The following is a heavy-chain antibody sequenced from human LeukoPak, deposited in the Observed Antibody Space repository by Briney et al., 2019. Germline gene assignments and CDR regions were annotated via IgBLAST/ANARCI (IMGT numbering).Heavy chain of an antibody. Sequence: AGGSLRLSCAASGFTVSTNFINWVRQAPGKGLEWVSVIYNSGRTFYADSVKGRFTISRDNSKNTLYLQMNSLRVEDTAVYYCAREISAATGAFDSWGQGTLVTVSS. J-gene: IGHJ4*02. V-gene: IGHV3-53*01. CDR1: GFTVSTNF. D-gene: IGHD6-25*01. CDR2: IYNSGRT. CDR3: AREISAATGAFDS.